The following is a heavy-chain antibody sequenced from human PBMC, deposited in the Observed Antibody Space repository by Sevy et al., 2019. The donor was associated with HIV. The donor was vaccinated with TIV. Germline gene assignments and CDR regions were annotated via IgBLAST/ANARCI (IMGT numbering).Heavy chain of an antibody. CDR1: GGSFSGYY. J-gene: IGHJ6*02. CDR3: AGGYCSSTSCYTRYFSSSSLYYYYYGMDV. CDR2: INHSGST. V-gene: IGHV4-34*01. D-gene: IGHD2-2*02. Sequence: SETLSLTCAVYGGSFSGYYWSWIRQPPGKGLEWIGEINHSGSTNYNPSLKSRVTISVDTSKNQFSLKLSSVTAADTAVYYCAGGYCSSTSCYTRYFSSSSLYYYYYGMDVWGQGTTVTVSS.